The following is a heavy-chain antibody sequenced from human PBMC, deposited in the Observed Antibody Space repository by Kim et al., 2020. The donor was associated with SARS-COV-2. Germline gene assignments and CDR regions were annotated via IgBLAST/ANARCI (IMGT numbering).Heavy chain of an antibody. Sequence: GGSLRLSCAASGFTFSSYAMNWVRQAPGKGLEWVSGIAAGGGRTFYADSVKGRFTISRDNSKNMLHLQMNSLRAEDTTLYYCAKVVGTAYQGDYWGQGTLVTVSS. V-gene: IGHV3-23*01. CDR1: GFTFSSYA. CDR3: AKVVGTAYQGDY. D-gene: IGHD2-15*01. CDR2: IAAGGGRT. J-gene: IGHJ4*02.